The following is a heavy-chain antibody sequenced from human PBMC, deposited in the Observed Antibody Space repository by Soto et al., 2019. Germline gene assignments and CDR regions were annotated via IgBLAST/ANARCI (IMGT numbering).Heavy chain of an antibody. CDR2: ISYDGSNK. Sequence: QVQLVESGGGVVQPGRSLRLSCAASGFTFSSYAMHWVRQAPGKGLEWVAVISYDGSNKYYADSVKGRFTISRDNSKNTLYLQMNSLRAEDTAVYYCARDGVNVRYFYSYFDYWGQGTLVTVSS. J-gene: IGHJ4*02. D-gene: IGHD4-4*01. V-gene: IGHV3-30-3*01. CDR1: GFTFSSYA. CDR3: ARDGVNVRYFYSYFDY.